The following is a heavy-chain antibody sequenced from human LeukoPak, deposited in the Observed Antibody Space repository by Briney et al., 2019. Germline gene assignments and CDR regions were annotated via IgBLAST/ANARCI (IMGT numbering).Heavy chain of an antibody. CDR3: ARDGVVPAAMGQGGWFDP. D-gene: IGHD2-2*01. CDR1: GFTFSSYS. Sequence: PGGSLRLSCAASGFTFSSYSMNWVRQAPGKGLEWVSYISSSSSTIYYADSVKGRFTISRDNAKNSLYLQMNSLRAEDTAVYYCARDGVVPAAMGQGGWFDPWGQGTLVTVSS. J-gene: IGHJ5*02. CDR2: ISSSSSTI. V-gene: IGHV3-48*01.